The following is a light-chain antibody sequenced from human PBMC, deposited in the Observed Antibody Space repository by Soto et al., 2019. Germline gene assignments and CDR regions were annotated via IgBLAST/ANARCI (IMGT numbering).Light chain of an antibody. CDR3: QLLYCYPLT. CDR1: QGITSY. Sequence: LTQSPSSLSASVGDRVTITCRASQGITSYFAWYQKKPGKAPKLLIYAASALQTGVSSRYSGSGYGTDFALTISNLQPEDFATYFCQLLYCYPLTFGGGTTVEF. J-gene: IGKJ4*01. V-gene: IGKV1-9*01. CDR2: AAS.